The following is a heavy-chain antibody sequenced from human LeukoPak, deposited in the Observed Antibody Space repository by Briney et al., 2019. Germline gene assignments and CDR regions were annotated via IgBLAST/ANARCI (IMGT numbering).Heavy chain of an antibody. CDR3: AKDWSYHYTVDY. V-gene: IGHV3-30*02. J-gene: IGHJ4*02. CDR1: GFTFSSYG. Sequence: GGSLRLSCAASGFTFSSYGMHWVRQAPGKGLEWVAFIRYDGSNKYYTDSMKGRFTISRDNAKNSLYLQMNSLRAEDTAVYYCAKDWSYHYTVDYWGQGTLVTVSS. D-gene: IGHD3-16*02. CDR2: IRYDGSNK.